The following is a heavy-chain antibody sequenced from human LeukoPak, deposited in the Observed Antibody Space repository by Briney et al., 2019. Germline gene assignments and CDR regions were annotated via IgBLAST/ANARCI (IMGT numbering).Heavy chain of an antibody. J-gene: IGHJ3*02. D-gene: IGHD3-9*01. CDR3: ARDGAVDILTGYGAFYI. CDR1: GGSISSYY. Sequence: SETLSLTCTVSGGSISSYYWSWIRQPPGKGLEWIGNIFHSGSTNYYPSLKSRVTISVDTSKNQFSLKLNSVTAADTAIYYCARDGAVDILTGYGAFYIWGQGTMVIVS. CDR2: IFHSGST. V-gene: IGHV4-59*01.